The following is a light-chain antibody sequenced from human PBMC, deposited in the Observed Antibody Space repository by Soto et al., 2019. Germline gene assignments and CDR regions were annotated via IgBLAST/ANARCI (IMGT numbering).Light chain of an antibody. CDR2: WAS. CDR3: QQYYSTPFT. Sequence: DIVMTQSPDSLAVSLGERATINCKSSQSVLYSSNNKNYLAWYQQKPAQPPKLLIYWASTRESGVPDRFSGSGSGTDFTLIISSLQAEDVAVYYCQQYYSTPFTFGPGTKVDIK. CDR1: QSVLYSSNNKNY. J-gene: IGKJ3*01. V-gene: IGKV4-1*01.